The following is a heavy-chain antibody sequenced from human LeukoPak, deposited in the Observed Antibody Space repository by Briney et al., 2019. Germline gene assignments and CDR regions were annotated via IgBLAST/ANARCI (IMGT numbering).Heavy chain of an antibody. CDR1: GYSFTSYW. CDR2: YPGDSDT. D-gene: IGHD4-23*01. J-gene: IGHJ4*02. Sequence: GESLKISCKGSGYSFTSYWIGWVRQMPGKGLEWMGIYPGDSDTRYSPSFQGQVTISADKSISTVYLQWSSLKASDTAMYYCARLTTVVSHFDYWGQGTLVTVSS. CDR3: ARLTTVVSHFDY. V-gene: IGHV5-51*01.